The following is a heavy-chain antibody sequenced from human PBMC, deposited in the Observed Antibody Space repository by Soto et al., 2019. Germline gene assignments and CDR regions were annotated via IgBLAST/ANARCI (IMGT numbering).Heavy chain of an antibody. Sequence: LSLTCAASGFPFSSYGMHWVRQAPGKGLEWVAVIWYDGSNKYYADSVKGRFTISRDNSKNTLYLQMNSLRAEDTAVYYCAREASYYGSGSYDYGMDVWGQGTTVTVSS. D-gene: IGHD3-10*01. CDR3: AREASYYGSGSYDYGMDV. V-gene: IGHV3-33*01. CDR1: GFPFSSYG. J-gene: IGHJ6*02. CDR2: IWYDGSNK.